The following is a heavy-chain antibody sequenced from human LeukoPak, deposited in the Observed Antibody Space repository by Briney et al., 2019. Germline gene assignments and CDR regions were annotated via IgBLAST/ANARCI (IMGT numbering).Heavy chain of an antibody. J-gene: IGHJ4*02. CDR3: VGGDYSQLDY. CDR2: IYYSGST. V-gene: IGHV4-59*01. CDR1: GGSISSYY. D-gene: IGHD4-11*01. Sequence: SETLSLTCAVSGGSISSYYWSWIRQPPGKGLEWIGYIYYSGSTNYNPSLKSRVTISVDTSKNQFSLKLSSVTAADTAVYYCVGGDYSQLDYWGQGTLVTVSS.